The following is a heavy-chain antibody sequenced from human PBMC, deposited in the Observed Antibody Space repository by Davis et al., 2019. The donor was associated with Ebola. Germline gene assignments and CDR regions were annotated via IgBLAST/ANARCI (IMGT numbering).Heavy chain of an antibody. J-gene: IGHJ4*02. D-gene: IGHD5-18*01. CDR2: ISYDGSNK. V-gene: IGHV3-30*03. CDR1: GFTFSSYG. Sequence: GGSLRLSCAASGFTFSSYGMHWVRQAPGKGLEWVAVISYDGSNKYYADSVKGRFTISRDNSKNTLFLQMNSLRPEDTAVYYCARDKYTYGPLDYWGQGTLVTVSS. CDR3: ARDKYTYGPLDY.